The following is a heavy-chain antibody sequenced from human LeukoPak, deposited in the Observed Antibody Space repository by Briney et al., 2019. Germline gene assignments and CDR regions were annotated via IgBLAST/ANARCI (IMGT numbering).Heavy chain of an antibody. CDR3: TRQPENDFWSGYYDAFDI. CDR1: GFTFSGSA. V-gene: IGHV3-73*01. Sequence: AGGSLRLSCAASGFTFSGSAMHWVRQASGKGLEWVGRIRSKANSYATAYAASVKGRFTISRDDSKNTAYLQMDSLKTEDTAVYYCTRQPENDFWSGYYDAFDIWGQGTMVTVSS. CDR2: IRSKANSYAT. J-gene: IGHJ3*02. D-gene: IGHD3-3*01.